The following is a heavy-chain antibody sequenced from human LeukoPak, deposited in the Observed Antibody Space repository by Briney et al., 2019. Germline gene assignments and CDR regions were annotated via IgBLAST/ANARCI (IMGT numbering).Heavy chain of an antibody. CDR2: IIPIFGTA. Sequence: GASVKVSCKASGGTFSSYAISWVRQAPGQGLEWMGGIIPIFGTANYAQKFQGRVTITADKSTSTAYMELSSLRSEDTAVYYCASTGEPGGYFAGIGDYGVDPWGQGTLVTVSS. CDR1: GGTFSSYA. V-gene: IGHV1-69*06. CDR3: ASTGEPGGYFAGIGDYGVDP. J-gene: IGHJ5*02. D-gene: IGHD4-17*01.